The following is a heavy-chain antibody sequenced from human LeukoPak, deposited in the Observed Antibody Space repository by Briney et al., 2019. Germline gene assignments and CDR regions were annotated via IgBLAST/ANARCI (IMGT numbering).Heavy chain of an antibody. D-gene: IGHD3-22*01. CDR3: ARSPYYDSSGYYPREDYYYYMDV. V-gene: IGHV4-59*01. CDR2: SSYNGNT. J-gene: IGHJ6*03. Sequence: SETLSLTCTVSGAYFTNYYWSFIRQPPGKGLEWIGFSSYNGNTNYNPSLKSRVTISVDTSKNQFSLKLSSVTAADAAVYYCARSPYYDSSGYYPREDYYYYMDVWGKGTTVTISS. CDR1: GAYFTNYY.